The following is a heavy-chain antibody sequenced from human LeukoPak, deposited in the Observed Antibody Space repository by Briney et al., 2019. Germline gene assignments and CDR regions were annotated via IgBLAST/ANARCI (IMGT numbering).Heavy chain of an antibody. J-gene: IGHJ3*02. D-gene: IGHD2-2*01. V-gene: IGHV3-23*01. CDR3: AKGPYCSSTSCYWHDAFDI. CDR2: ISGSGGST. Sequence: GSLRLSCAASGFTFISYAMSWVRQAPGKGLEWVSAISGSGGSTYYADSVKGRFTISIDNSKNTLYLQMNSLRAEDTAVYYCAKGPYCSSTSCYWHDAFDIWGQGTMVTVSS. CDR1: GFTFISYA.